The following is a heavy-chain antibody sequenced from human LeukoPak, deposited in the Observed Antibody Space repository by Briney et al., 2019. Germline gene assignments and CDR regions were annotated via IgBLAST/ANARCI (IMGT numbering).Heavy chain of an antibody. CDR3: AKNMVRGVIWFRMGYYFDY. J-gene: IGHJ4*02. Sequence: PGGSLTLSCAASGFTFSSYAMSWVRQAPGKGLEWVSAISGSGGSTYYAGSVKGRLTISRENSKKTLYLQMNRMRAEETAVYYCAKNMVRGVIWFRMGYYFDYWGQGTVVSVSS. V-gene: IGHV3-23*01. D-gene: IGHD3-10*01. CDR1: GFTFSSYA. CDR2: ISGSGGST.